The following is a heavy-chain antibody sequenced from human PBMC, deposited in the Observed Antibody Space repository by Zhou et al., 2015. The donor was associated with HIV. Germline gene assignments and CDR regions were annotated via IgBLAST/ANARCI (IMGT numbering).Heavy chain of an antibody. CDR1: GGTFSSYA. Sequence: QVQLVQSGAEVKKPGSSVKVSCKASGGTFSSYAISWVRQAPGQGLEWMGGIIPIFGTANYAQKFQGRVTITADESTSTAYMELSSLRSEDTAVYYCASRYCSSTSCPHGDYYYYYMDVWGKGTTVTVSS. CDR2: IIPIFGTA. V-gene: IGHV1-69*01. D-gene: IGHD2-2*01. CDR3: ASRYCSSTSCPHGDYYYYYMDV. J-gene: IGHJ6*03.